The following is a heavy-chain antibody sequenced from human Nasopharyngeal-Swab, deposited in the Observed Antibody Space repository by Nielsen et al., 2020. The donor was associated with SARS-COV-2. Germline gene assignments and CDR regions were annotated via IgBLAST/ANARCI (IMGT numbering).Heavy chain of an antibody. D-gene: IGHD3-3*01. CDR3: ARMGYYDFWSGYSYYFDY. V-gene: IGHV2-26*01. CDR2: IFSNDEK. J-gene: IGHJ4*02. CDR1: GFSLSNARMG. Sequence: SGPTLVKPTETLTPTCTVSGFSLSNARMGVSWIRQPPGKALEWLAHIFSNDEKSYSTSLKSRLTISKDTSKSQVVLTMTNMDPVDTATYYCARMGYYDFWSGYSYYFDYWGQGTLVTVSS.